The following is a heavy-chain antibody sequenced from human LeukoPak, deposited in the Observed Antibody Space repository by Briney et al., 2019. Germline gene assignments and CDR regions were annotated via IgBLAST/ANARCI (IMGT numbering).Heavy chain of an antibody. D-gene: IGHD3-10*01. V-gene: IGHV3-23*01. CDR1: GFTFSSYA. J-gene: IGHJ4*02. Sequence: PGGSLRLSCAASGFTFSSYAMGWVRQAPGKGLEWVSSISGSGVATYSADSVKGRFTISRDNSKHTLYLQMNSLRAEDTAAYYCAKGDMYYYSSGSSKGIDYWGQGTLVTVSS. CDR2: ISGSGVAT. CDR3: AKGDMYYYSSGSSKGIDY.